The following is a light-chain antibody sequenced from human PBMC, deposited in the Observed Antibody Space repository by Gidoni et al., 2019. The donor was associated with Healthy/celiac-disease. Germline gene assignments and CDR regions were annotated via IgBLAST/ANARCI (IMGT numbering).Light chain of an antibody. V-gene: IGKV2-30*01. J-gene: IGKJ2*03. CDR2: KVS. CDR3: MPGPHWPSS. Sequence: DVVMTQSPLSLPVTLGQPASISCRSSQSLVYSDGHTYLNWFQQRPGQSPRRLISKVSTRDSGLPDRFSGSGSGTDFPLQLRSVEAADVGVSYCMPGPHWPSSFGQXTKLEIK. CDR1: QSLVYSDGHTY.